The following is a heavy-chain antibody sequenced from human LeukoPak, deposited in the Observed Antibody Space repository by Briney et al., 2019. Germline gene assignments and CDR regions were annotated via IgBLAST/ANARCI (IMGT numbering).Heavy chain of an antibody. V-gene: IGHV4-38-2*01. CDR2: FYHRGNT. CDR3: ASYSSGALPFDY. J-gene: IGHJ4*02. D-gene: IGHD6-19*01. CDR1: GYSITSGYY. Sequence: RPSETLSLACSVSGYSITSGYYWGWIRQPPGKGLEWIGSFYHRGNTFYNPSLESRVTISVDTSRTQFSLKLTSVTAADTAVYYCASYSSGALPFDYWGQGTLVTVSS.